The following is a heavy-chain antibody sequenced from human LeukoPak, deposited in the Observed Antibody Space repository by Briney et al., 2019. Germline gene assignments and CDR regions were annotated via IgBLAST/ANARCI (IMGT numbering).Heavy chain of an antibody. CDR2: ISAYNGNT. CDR3: ARVPPPGIAAAGDY. Sequence: GASVKVSCKASGYTLTSYGISWVPQAPGQGREWMGWISAYNGNTNYAQKLEGRVTMTTDTSTSTAYMKLRSLRSDDTAVYYCARVPPPGIAAAGDYWGQGTLVTVSS. J-gene: IGHJ4*02. V-gene: IGHV1-18*04. CDR1: GYTLTSYG. D-gene: IGHD6-13*01.